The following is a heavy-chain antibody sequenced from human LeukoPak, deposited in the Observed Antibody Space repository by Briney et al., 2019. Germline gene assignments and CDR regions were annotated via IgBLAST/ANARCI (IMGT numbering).Heavy chain of an antibody. D-gene: IGHD2-21*02. CDR1: GFTFSSYG. CDR3: AGCGGDCSTSDY. V-gene: IGHV3-23*01. J-gene: IGHJ4*02. Sequence: GGSLRLSCAASGFTFSSYGMSWVRQAPGKGLEWVSAISGSGGSAYYADSVKGRFTISRDNSKNTLYLQMNSLRAEDTAVYYCAGCGGDCSTSDYWGQGTLVTVSS. CDR2: ISGSGGSA.